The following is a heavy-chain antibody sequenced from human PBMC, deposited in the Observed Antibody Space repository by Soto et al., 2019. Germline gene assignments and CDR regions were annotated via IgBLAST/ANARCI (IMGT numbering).Heavy chain of an antibody. D-gene: IGHD3-22*01. J-gene: IGHJ4*02. CDR2: IYYTGTT. CDR3: ARLGGYYQAFDS. V-gene: IGHV4-59*08. Sequence: SETLSLTCTVSGGSIRDYYWGWIRQSPGKGLEWIGYIYYTGTTKYNPSLKSRVTISVDSSKNQFSLKLDSVTAADTTVYYCARLGGYYQAFDSWGQGTLVTVS. CDR1: GGSIRDYY.